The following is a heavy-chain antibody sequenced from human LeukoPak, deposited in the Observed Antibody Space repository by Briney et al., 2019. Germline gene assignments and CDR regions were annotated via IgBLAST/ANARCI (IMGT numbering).Heavy chain of an antibody. D-gene: IGHD1-26*01. CDR1: GYSISSGFY. J-gene: IGHJ4*02. Sequence: SETLSLTCTVSGYSISSGFYWGWIRQPPGQGLEWIGSIYHSGSSYYNPSLKSRVTISVDTSKNQFSPKLSSVTAADTAVYYCARGYSGTFYAEYYFDYWGQGTLVTVSS. CDR2: IYHSGSS. V-gene: IGHV4-38-2*02. CDR3: ARGYSGTFYAEYYFDY.